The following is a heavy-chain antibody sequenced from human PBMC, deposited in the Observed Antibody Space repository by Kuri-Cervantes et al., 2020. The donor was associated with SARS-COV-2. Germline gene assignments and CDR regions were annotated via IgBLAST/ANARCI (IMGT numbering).Heavy chain of an antibody. D-gene: IGHD2-2*01. CDR3: ARAAGPAARTSWFDP. V-gene: IGHV4-61*02. Sequence: SCTVSGGSISSGSYYWSWIRQPAGKGLEWIGRIYTSGSTNYNPSPKSRVTISVDTSKNQFSLKLSSVTAADTAVYYCARAAGPAARTSWFDPWGQGTLVTVSS. CDR2: IYTSGST. CDR1: GGSISSGSYY. J-gene: IGHJ5*02.